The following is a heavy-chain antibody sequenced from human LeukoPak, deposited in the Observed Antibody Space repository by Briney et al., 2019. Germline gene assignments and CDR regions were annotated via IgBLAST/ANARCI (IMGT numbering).Heavy chain of an antibody. CDR3: ASHRDGYTPEYFQH. V-gene: IGHV3-11*04. D-gene: IGHD5-24*01. CDR2: ISSSGSTR. CDR1: GFTFSDYY. J-gene: IGHJ1*01. Sequence: PGGSLRLSCAASGFTFSDYYMSWIRQAPGKGLEWVSYISSSGSTRYYAGSVKGRFTISRDNAKNSLYLQMNSLRAEDTAVYYCASHRDGYTPEYFQHWGQGTLVTVSS.